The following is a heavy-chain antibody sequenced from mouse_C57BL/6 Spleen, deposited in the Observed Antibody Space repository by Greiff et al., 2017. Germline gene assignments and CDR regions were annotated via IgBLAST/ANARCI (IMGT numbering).Heavy chain of an antibody. CDR2: IYPSDSET. J-gene: IGHJ1*03. CDR1: GYTFTSYW. D-gene: IGHD1-1*01. Sequence: VQLQQSGAELVRPGSSVKLSCKASGYTFTSYWMDWVKQRPGQGLEWIGNIYPSDSETHYNQKFKDKATLTVDKSSSTAYMQLSSLTSEDSAVYYCARRTTVVADWYFDVWGTGTTVTVSS. CDR3: ARRTTVVADWYFDV. V-gene: IGHV1-61*01.